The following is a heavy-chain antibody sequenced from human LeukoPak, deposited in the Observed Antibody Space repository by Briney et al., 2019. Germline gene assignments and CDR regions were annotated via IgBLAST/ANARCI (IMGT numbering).Heavy chain of an antibody. J-gene: IGHJ5*02. V-gene: IGHV4-34*01. D-gene: IGHD3-22*01. CDR1: GGSFSAYH. CDR2: INQSGST. Sequence: SETLSLTCAVYGGSFSAYHWTWIRQSPGKGLEWIGEINQSGSTNYNPSLKSRVTISVDTSKNRFSLRLTSVTAADTAVYYCAVASDSSSTSPQGCWFGPWGQGTRVTVSS. CDR3: AVASDSSSTSPQGCWFGP.